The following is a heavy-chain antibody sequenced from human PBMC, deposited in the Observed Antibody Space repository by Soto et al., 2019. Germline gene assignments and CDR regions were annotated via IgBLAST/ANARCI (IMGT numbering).Heavy chain of an antibody. CDR1: GGSFSGYY. D-gene: IGHD5-18*01. V-gene: IGHV4-34*01. CDR3: ARGWSAYSYGSTKTYYYYYYGMDV. CDR2: IKHSGST. J-gene: IGHJ6*02. Sequence: SETLSLTCAVYGGSFSGYYWSWIRQHPGKGLAWIGEIKHSGSTNYNPSRKSRVTISVDTSKNQFSLKLSSVTAADTAVYYCARGWSAYSYGSTKTYYYYYYGMDVWGQGTTVTVSS.